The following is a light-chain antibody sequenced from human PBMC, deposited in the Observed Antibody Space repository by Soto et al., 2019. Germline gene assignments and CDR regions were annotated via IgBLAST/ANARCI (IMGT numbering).Light chain of an antibody. CDR3: QQRSNWPSWT. CDR2: DAS. CDR1: QSVSSN. V-gene: IGKV3-15*01. Sequence: EIVMTQSPATLSVSPGESATLSCSTSQSVSSNLAWHQQKPGQAPRILMYDASTRATGISARFSGSGSGTEFTLTISSLQSEDFAVYYCQQRSNWPSWTFGQGTKVDIK. J-gene: IGKJ1*01.